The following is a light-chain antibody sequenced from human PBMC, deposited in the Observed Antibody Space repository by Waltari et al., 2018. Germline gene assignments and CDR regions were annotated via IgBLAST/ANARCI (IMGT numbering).Light chain of an antibody. V-gene: IGKV2-24*01. J-gene: IGKJ1*01. Sequence: IVLTQTPLSSPVSLGQPASISCRSSQSLVHSDGNIYLNWLHKRPGQPPTLLIYKIFNRFSGVSDRFSGSGAGTDFTLKISRVEADDVGVYYCMQATHFPRTFGQGTRVEIK. CDR2: KIF. CDR3: MQATHFPRT. CDR1: QSLVHSDGNIY.